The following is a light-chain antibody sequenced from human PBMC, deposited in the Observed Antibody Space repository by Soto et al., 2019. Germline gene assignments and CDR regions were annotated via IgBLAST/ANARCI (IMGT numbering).Light chain of an antibody. Sequence: DIQMTQSPSTLSASVGDRVTITCRASQSMSSWLAWYQQKPGKAPKLLIYEASSLESGVPSRFGGSGSGTEFTLTISSLQPDDFATYYCQQYNSYSTWTFCQGTKVDIK. CDR2: EAS. V-gene: IGKV1-5*01. CDR1: QSMSSW. CDR3: QQYNSYSTWT. J-gene: IGKJ1*01.